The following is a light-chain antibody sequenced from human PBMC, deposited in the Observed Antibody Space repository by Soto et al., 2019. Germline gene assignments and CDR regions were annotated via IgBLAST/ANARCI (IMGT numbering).Light chain of an antibody. J-gene: IGKJ4*01. Sequence: DIQMTQSPSSLSASVGDKVTITCRASQSISSYLHWYQQKSGKAPKLLIYATSTLQSGVPSRFSGSGSGTDFTLTISSLQPEDFATYYCQQSYITPLTFGGGTKVEIK. CDR3: QQSYITPLT. CDR2: ATS. CDR1: QSISSY. V-gene: IGKV1-39*01.